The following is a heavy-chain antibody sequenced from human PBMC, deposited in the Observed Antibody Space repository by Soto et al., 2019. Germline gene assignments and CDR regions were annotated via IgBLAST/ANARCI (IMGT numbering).Heavy chain of an antibody. D-gene: IGHD6-19*01. V-gene: IGHV3-9*01. J-gene: IGHJ4*02. Sequence: EVQLVESGGGLVQPGRYQRVSCAASGFTFDDYAMHWVRQAPGKGLEWVSGISWNSGSIGYADSVKGRFTISRDNAKNSLYLQMNSLRAEDTALYYCAKDKTLSGWYAFDYWGQGTLVTVSS. CDR2: ISWNSGSI. CDR1: GFTFDDYA. CDR3: AKDKTLSGWYAFDY.